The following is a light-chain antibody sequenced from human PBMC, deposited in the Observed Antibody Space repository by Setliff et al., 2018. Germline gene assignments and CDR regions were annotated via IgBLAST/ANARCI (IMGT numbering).Light chain of an antibody. CDR3: CSYTGTSTPYV. CDR1: GSDVGAYKF. CDR2: DVS. J-gene: IGLJ1*01. Sequence: QSALTQPASVSGSPGQLIAVPCTGSGSDVGAYKFVSWYQQRPGKAPRLMIYDVSNRPSGVSDRFSGSKSGNSASLTISGLQAEDEADYYCCSYTGTSTPYVFGTGTKVTVL. V-gene: IGLV2-14*01.